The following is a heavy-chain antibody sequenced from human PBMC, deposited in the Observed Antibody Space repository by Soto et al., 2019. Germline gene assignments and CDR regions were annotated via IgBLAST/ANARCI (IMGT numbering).Heavy chain of an antibody. CDR3: ARDITERTVMYAFDI. J-gene: IGHJ3*02. V-gene: IGHV1-3*01. CDR2: INAGNGNT. D-gene: IGHD4-17*01. Sequence: ASVKVSCKASGYTFTSYAMHWVRQAPGQRLEWMGWINAGNGNTKYSQKFQGRVTITRDTSASTAYMELSSLRSEDTAVYYCARDITERTVMYAFDIWGQGTMVTV. CDR1: GYTFTSYA.